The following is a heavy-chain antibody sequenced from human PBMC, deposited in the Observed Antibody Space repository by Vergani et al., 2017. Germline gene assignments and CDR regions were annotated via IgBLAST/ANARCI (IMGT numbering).Heavy chain of an antibody. CDR1: GYTFTDYY. J-gene: IGHJ4*02. CDR3: ATSAGGDSSGYYNYYFDY. V-gene: IGHV1-69-2*01. CDR2: VDPEDGET. Sequence: VQLVQSGAEVKKPGATVKISCKVSGYTFTDYYMHWVPQAPGKGLEWMGLVDPEDGETIYAEKFQGRVTITADTSTDTAYMELSSLRAEDTAVYYCATSAGGDSSGYYNYYFDYWGQGTLVTVSS. D-gene: IGHD3-22*01.